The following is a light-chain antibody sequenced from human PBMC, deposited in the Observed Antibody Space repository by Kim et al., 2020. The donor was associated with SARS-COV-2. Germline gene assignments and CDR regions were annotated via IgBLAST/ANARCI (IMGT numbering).Light chain of an antibody. CDR2: GVS. CDR3: LQHNSYPRT. CDR1: QGISNS. Sequence: ASVVDRGTITCRASQGISNSLAWFQQKPGKVPKRLIYGVSSLESGVPSRFSGSGSGTEFTLTISSLQPEDFATYYCLQHNSYPRTFGQGTKVDIK. V-gene: IGKV1-17*03. J-gene: IGKJ1*01.